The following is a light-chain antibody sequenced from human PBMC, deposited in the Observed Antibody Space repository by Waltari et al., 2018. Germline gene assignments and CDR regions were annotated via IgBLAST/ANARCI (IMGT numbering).Light chain of an antibody. J-gene: IGKJ2*01. Sequence: EIVLTQSPGTLSLSPGERATRCCRAIQSLTKRYLVWYQQKPGQAPRLLIYGASSRAAVIPDRFSGSGSGTDFTLTISRLEPEDSAVYYCQQYGSSVMYTFGQGTKLEIK. V-gene: IGKV3-20*01. CDR2: GAS. CDR3: QQYGSSVMYT. CDR1: QSLTKRY.